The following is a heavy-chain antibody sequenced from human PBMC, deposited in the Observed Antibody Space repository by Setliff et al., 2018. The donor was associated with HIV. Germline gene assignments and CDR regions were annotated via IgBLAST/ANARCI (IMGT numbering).Heavy chain of an antibody. CDR1: GGAFISHT. CDR3: AKEQEIGSYLDP. CDR2: IIPILGIP. D-gene: IGHD2-2*02. J-gene: IGHJ5*02. Sequence: SVKVSCKASGGAFISHTFTWVRQAPGQGLEWMGRIIPILGIPNYAQNFQGRLTISADKSTRTAYLELSSLRSDDSAVYFCAKEQEIGSYLDPQGQGTLVTVSS. V-gene: IGHV1-69*04.